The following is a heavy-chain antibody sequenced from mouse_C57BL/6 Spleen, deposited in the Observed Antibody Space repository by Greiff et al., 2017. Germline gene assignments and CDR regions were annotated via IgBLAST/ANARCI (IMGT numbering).Heavy chain of an antibody. CDR1: GFTFSDYG. Sequence: VQLQQSGGGLVKPGGSLKLSCAASGFTFSDYGMHWVRQAPEKGLEWVAYISSGSSTIYYADTVKGRFTISRDNAKNTLFLQMTSLRSEDTAMYYCAPDYYGSDWYFDVWGTGTTVTVSS. V-gene: IGHV5-17*01. D-gene: IGHD1-1*01. CDR2: ISSGSSTI. J-gene: IGHJ1*03. CDR3: APDYYGSDWYFDV.